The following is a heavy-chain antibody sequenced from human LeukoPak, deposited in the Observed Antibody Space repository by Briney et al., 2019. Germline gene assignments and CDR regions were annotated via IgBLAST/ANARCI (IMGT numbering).Heavy chain of an antibody. CDR1: GYTFTSYA. D-gene: IGHD4-23*01. Sequence: ASVKVSCKASGYTFTSYAMNWVRQAPGQGLEWMGGIIPIFGTANYAQKFQGRVTITADESTSTAYMELSSLRSEDTAVYYCARDSYGGNFRGLGSAFDIWGQGTMVTVSS. V-gene: IGHV1-69*13. CDR3: ARDSYGGNFRGLGSAFDI. CDR2: IIPIFGTA. J-gene: IGHJ3*02.